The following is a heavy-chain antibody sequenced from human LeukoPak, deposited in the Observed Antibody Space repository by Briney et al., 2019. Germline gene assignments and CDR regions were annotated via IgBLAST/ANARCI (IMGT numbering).Heavy chain of an antibody. Sequence: ASVKVSCKASGYTFINYDISWVRQAPEHGLEWMGWISTYNGNTNYALELQGRVTMTTDRSTSTAYMEVRSLRSDDTAVYYCARDGGPPRTFRYNGLDVWGQGTTVTVSS. D-gene: IGHD2-21*01. CDR2: ISTYNGNT. V-gene: IGHV1-18*01. J-gene: IGHJ6*02. CDR1: GYTFINYD. CDR3: ARDGGPPRTFRYNGLDV.